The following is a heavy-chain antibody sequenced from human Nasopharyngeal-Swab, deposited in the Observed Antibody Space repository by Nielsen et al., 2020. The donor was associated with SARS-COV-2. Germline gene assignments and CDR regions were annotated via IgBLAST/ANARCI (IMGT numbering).Heavy chain of an antibody. V-gene: IGHV3-21*01. D-gene: IGHD3-3*01. CDR1: GFTFSSYS. Sequence: GESLKISCAASGFTFSSYSMNWVCQAPGKGLEWVSSISSSSSYIYYADSVKGRFTISRDNAKNSLYLQMNSLRAEDTAVYYCARDRITIFGVEKPFDYWGQGTLVTVSS. CDR3: ARDRITIFGVEKPFDY. CDR2: ISSSSSYI. J-gene: IGHJ4*02.